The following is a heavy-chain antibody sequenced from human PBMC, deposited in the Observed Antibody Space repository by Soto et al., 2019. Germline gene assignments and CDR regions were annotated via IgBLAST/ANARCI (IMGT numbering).Heavy chain of an antibody. Sequence: SETLSLTCTVSGGSISTSTYYWGWIRQPPGKGLEWIGSMDYSGSTYYNPSLRSRVTISVDTSKNQFSLKLTSLTAADTAVYYCAAGTGRTDFDYWGQGTLVTVSS. CDR1: GGSISTSTYY. CDR3: AAGTGRTDFDY. V-gene: IGHV4-39*01. D-gene: IGHD1-1*01. J-gene: IGHJ4*02. CDR2: MDYSGST.